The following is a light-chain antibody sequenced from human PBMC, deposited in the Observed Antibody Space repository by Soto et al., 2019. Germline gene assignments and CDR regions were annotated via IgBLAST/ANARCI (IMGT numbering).Light chain of an antibody. CDR2: EVT. J-gene: IGLJ3*02. Sequence: QSALTQPPSASGSPGQSVTISCTGTSSDVGGYNYVSWYQQYPGRAPKLMIYEVTKRPSGVPDRFSGSNSGNTASLTVSGRQAEDEAEYYCSSYAASNNFYFVFGGGTQLTVL. CDR1: SSDVGGYNY. CDR3: SSYAASNNFYFV. V-gene: IGLV2-8*01.